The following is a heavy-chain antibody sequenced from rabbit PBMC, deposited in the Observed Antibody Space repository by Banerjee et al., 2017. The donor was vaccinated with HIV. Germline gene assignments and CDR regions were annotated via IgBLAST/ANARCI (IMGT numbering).Heavy chain of an antibody. J-gene: IGHJ4*01. CDR1: GFSFSSTYY. V-gene: IGHV1S45*01. CDR3: VREDADYGGGGWGMAL. Sequence: QEQLVESGGGLVQPEGSLTLTCTASGFSFSSTYYMAWVRQAPGKGLEWIACIYSDSSDTTYYANWAKGRFTISKTSSTTVTLQMTSLTAADTATYFCVREDADYGGGGWGMALWGPGTLVTVS. D-gene: IGHD4-2*01. CDR2: IYSDSSDTT.